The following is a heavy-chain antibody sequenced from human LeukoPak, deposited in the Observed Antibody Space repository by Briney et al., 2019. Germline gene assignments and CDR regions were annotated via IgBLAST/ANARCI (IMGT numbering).Heavy chain of an antibody. J-gene: IGHJ4*02. V-gene: IGHV3-23*01. D-gene: IGHD1-26*01. CDR2: ISGSGGTT. CDR3: AIEQWELKY. Sequence: PGGSLRLSCAASGFTFYNSGMGWVRQAPGKGLEWVSAISGSGGTTYYADSVKGRFTISRDDSKNTLYPQMNSLRAEDTAVYYCAIEQWELKYWGQGTLVTVSS. CDR1: GFTFYNSG.